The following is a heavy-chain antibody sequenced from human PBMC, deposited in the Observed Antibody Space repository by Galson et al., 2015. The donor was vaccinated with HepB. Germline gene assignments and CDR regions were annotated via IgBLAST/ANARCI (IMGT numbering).Heavy chain of an antibody. CDR3: ARSGRIAVADWSY. J-gene: IGHJ4*02. CDR1: GSTFTSYA. CDR2: INTNTGNP. V-gene: IGHV7-4-1*02. Sequence: SVTVSCKASGSTFTSYAMNWVRQAPGQGLEWMGWINTNTGNPSYAQGFTGRFVFSLDTSVSTAYLQISSLKAEDTAVYYCARSGRIAVADWSYWGQGTLVTVSS. D-gene: IGHD6-19*01.